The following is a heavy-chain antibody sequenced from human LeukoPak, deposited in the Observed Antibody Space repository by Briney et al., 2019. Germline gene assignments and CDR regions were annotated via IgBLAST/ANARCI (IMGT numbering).Heavy chain of an antibody. D-gene: IGHD6-13*01. Sequence: PSETLSLTCTVSGASVSSYYWSWIRQPPGKGLEWIGYIYYSGTTNYNPSLKSRVTISVDTSKNQFSLKLSSVTAADTAVYYCARGVYIAAAQYGYWGQGTLVTVSS. CDR2: IYYSGTT. J-gene: IGHJ4*02. CDR1: GASVSSYY. V-gene: IGHV4-59*02. CDR3: ARGVYIAAAQYGY.